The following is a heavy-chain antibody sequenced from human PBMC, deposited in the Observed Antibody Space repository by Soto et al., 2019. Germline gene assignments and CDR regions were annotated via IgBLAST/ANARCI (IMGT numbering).Heavy chain of an antibody. CDR2: INHSGST. Sequence: SETLSLTCTVSGGSISSYYWTWIRQPPGTGLEWIGEINHSGSTNYNPSLKSRVTISVDRSKNQFSLKLSSVTAADTAVYYCARSIDPWGQGTLVTVSS. V-gene: IGHV4-34*01. J-gene: IGHJ5*02. CDR3: ARSIDP. CDR1: GGSISSYY.